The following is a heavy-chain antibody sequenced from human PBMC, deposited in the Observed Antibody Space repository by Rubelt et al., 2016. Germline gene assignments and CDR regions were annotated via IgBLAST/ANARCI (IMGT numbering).Heavy chain of an antibody. J-gene: IGHJ5*02. CDR2: ISHDGSHE. CDR1: GLTFGSYA. CDR3: ARAEQEYNWFDP. Sequence: GGSLRLSCAASGLTFGSYAIHWVRQAPGRGLEWLAFISHDGSHENYVDSVRGRFSISSDNSQNTLYLQMNSLRADDTAVYYCARAEQEYNWFDPWGQGTLVTVSS. V-gene: IGHV3-30*02. D-gene: IGHD1-26*01.